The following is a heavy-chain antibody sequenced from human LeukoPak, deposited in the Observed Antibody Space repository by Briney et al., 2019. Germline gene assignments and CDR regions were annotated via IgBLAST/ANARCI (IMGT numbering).Heavy chain of an antibody. CDR1: GFTFDDYA. CDR3: AKDMDVVGATRGYFDY. V-gene: IGHV3-43*02. Sequence: GESLKISCAASGFTFDDYAMHWVRQAPGKGLEWVSLISGDGGSTYYADSVKGRFTISRDNSKNSLYLQMNSLRTEDTALYYCAKDMDVVGATRGYFDYWGQGTLVTVSS. CDR2: ISGDGGST. D-gene: IGHD1-26*01. J-gene: IGHJ4*02.